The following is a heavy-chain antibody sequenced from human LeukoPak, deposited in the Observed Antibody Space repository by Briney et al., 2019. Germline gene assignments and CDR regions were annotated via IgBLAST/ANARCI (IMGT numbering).Heavy chain of an antibody. D-gene: IGHD6-6*01. Sequence: SETLSLTCAVYGGSFSGNYWSWIRQPPGKGLEWIGEINHSGSTNYNPSLKSRVTISVDTSENQFSLKLSSVTAADTAVYYCARDRSSSSGRYYYYYMDVWGKGTTVTVSS. CDR2: INHSGST. J-gene: IGHJ6*03. CDR3: ARDRSSSSGRYYYYYMDV. CDR1: GGSFSGNY. V-gene: IGHV4-34*01.